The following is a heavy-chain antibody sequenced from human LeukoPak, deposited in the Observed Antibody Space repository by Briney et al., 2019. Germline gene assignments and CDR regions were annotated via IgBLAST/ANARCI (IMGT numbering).Heavy chain of an antibody. CDR2: SYHSGST. CDR3: AKRDDSGGNLVDL. D-gene: IGHD3-22*01. CDR1: GYSISSGYY. J-gene: IGHJ4*02. Sequence: PSETLSLTCAVSGYSISSGYYWGWIRQPPGKGLEWIGSSYHSGSTYYNPSLKSRVTISVDTSKNHFSLKLSSLSAADTSVYYCAKRDDSGGNLVDLWGQGTLVTVS. V-gene: IGHV4-38-2*01.